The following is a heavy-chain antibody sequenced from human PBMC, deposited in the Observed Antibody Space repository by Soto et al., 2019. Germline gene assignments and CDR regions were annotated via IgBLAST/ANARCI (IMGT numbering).Heavy chain of an antibody. Sequence: VGSLILSCSSSVFTFTTFFINLFLQAAVKGLEWVSSISISIEHIFYADSVKGRFTISIYNAKNSVYLQMNSVGVEDTAVYYCAKDKWGDLSGLFDHWGQRNLVTVSS. CDR1: VFTFTTFF. V-gene: IGHV3-21*06. CDR2: ISISIEHI. D-gene: IGHD3-22*01. J-gene: IGHJ4*01. CDR3: AKDKWGDLSGLFDH.